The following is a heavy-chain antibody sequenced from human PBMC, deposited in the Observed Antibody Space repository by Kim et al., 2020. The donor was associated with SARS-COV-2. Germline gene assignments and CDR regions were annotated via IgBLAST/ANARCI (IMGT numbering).Heavy chain of an antibody. CDR1: GGSISSYY. CDR3: ARHLLEWSNNWFDP. CDR2: IYYSGST. Sequence: SETLSLTCTVSGGSISSYYWSWIRQPPGKGLEWIGYIYYSGSTNYNPSLKSRVTISVDTSKNQFSLKLSSVTAADTAVYYCARHLLEWSNNWFDPWGQGTLVTVSS. D-gene: IGHD3-3*01. V-gene: IGHV4-59*01. J-gene: IGHJ5*02.